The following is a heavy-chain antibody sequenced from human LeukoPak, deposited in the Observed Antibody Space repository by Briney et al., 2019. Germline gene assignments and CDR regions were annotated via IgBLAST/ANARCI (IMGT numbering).Heavy chain of an antibody. D-gene: IGHD3-10*01. CDR1: GYSFTTYD. J-gene: IGHJ3*01. CDR3: ARGVGSALSKEAFDV. CDR2: MNPKSGNA. Sequence: GASVKVSCMASGYSFTTYDINWVRQAAGQGLEWMGWMNPKSGNAGYAPKFQDRVSMTRNTSLTSAYMELRSLTSEDTAMYFCARGVGSALSKEAFDVWGQGTVVTVSS. V-gene: IGHV1-8*01.